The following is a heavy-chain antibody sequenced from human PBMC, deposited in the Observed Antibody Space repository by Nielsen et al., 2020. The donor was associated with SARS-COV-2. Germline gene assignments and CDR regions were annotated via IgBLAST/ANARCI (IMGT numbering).Heavy chain of an antibody. J-gene: IGHJ4*02. CDR1: GFTFHNYA. CDR3: ARETLDHTSSFVDF. Sequence: GESLKISCEGSGFTFHNYAMHWVRQAAGKGLEWMTIISYDGSNEHYADSVKGRFSISRDNSKNLVYLQMNSLRPEDTAMYYCARETLDHTSSFVDFWGQGTLVTVSS. CDR2: ISYDGSNE. D-gene: IGHD2-2*01. V-gene: IGHV3-30-3*01.